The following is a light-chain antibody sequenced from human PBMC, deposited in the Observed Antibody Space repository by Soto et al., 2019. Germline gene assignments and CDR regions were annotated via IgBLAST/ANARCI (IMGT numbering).Light chain of an antibody. CDR2: AVS. CDR3: ISYTDRQSYL. J-gene: IGLJ1*01. Sequence: QSALTQPASVSGSPVQSITISCSGTSSYIGSYDHVAWYQQFPGKSPKLIMYAVSDRPSGVSDRFSGSKSGISASLTISGLQTEDEADYYCISYTDRQSYLFGTGTKVTVL. V-gene: IGLV2-14*03. CDR1: SSYIGSYDH.